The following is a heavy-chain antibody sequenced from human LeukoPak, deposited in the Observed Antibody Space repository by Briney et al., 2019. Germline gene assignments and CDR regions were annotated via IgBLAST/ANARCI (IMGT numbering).Heavy chain of an antibody. CDR1: GFTFTSSA. J-gene: IGHJ4*02. V-gene: IGHV1-58*01. Sequence: ASVKVSCKASGFTFTSSAVQWVRQARGQRLEWIGWIVVGSGNTNYAQKFQKRVTITGDMSTSTAYMELSSLRSEDTAVYYCAASPDYYDSSGYSYYFDYWGQGTLVTVSS. D-gene: IGHD3-22*01. CDR2: IVVGSGNT. CDR3: AASPDYYDSSGYSYYFDY.